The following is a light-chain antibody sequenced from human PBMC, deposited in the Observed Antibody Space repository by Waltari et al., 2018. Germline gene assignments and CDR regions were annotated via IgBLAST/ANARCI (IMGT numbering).Light chain of an antibody. Sequence: IQMSQSPSSLSASVGDRVTITCRASQGISSYLNWYQQKPGKAPKLLIYYANSLASGVPSRFSGSGSGTEFTLTISSLQPEDFATYYCQQGNSYPHSFGQGTKVETK. CDR2: YAN. CDR3: QQGNSYPHS. V-gene: IGKV1-13*02. CDR1: QGISSY. J-gene: IGKJ2*03.